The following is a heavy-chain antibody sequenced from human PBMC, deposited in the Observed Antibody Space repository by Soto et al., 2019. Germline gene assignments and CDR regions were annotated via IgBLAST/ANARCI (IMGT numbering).Heavy chain of an antibody. Sequence: ASVKASCKASGYTFTGYYMHWVRQAPGQGLEWMGWINPNSGGTNYAQKFQGWVTMTRDTSISTAYMELSRLRSDDTAVYYCARERVYSWSEMTGYVMDFCGQGTTVIVSS. V-gene: IGHV1-2*04. D-gene: IGHD1-26*01. CDR1: GYTFTGYY. CDR3: ARERVYSWSEMTGYVMDF. J-gene: IGHJ6*02. CDR2: INPNSGGT.